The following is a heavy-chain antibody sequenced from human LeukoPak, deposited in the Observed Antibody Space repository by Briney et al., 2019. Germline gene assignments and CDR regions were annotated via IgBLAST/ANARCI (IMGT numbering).Heavy chain of an antibody. CDR2: ILYDENNI. V-gene: IGHV3-30*03. Sequence: PGESLSLSCSVSAFSFTSYGMHWVRQAPGKGLEWVANILYDENNIYYAYSVKGPFTSSRYNSKDTLFLQMNSLKIEDTASYYREASWHYGGQGTPVTVSS. CDR1: AFSFTSYG. CDR3: EASWHY. D-gene: IGHD1-26*01. J-gene: IGHJ4*02.